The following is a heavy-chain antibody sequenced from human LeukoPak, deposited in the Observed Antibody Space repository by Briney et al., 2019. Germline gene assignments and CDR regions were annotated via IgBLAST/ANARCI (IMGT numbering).Heavy chain of an antibody. CDR3: AREYSSSSRWFDP. CDR1: GGSISSYY. V-gene: IGHV4-59*01. D-gene: IGHD6-6*01. J-gene: IGHJ5*02. CDR2: IYYSGST. Sequence: SETLSLTCTVSGGSISSYYWSWIRQPPGKGLEWIGYIYYSGSTNYNPSLKSRVTISVDTSKNQFSLKLRSVTAADTAVYYCAREYSSSSRWFDPWGQGTLVTVSS.